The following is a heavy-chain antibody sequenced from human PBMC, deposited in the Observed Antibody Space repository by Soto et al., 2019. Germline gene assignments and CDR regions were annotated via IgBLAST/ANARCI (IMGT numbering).Heavy chain of an antibody. J-gene: IGHJ4*02. CDR2: ISYDGSNK. D-gene: IGHD6-25*01. Sequence: QVQLVESGGGVVQPGRSLRLSCAASGFTFSSYGMHWVRQAPGKGLEWVAVISYDGSNKYYADSVKGRFTISRDNSKNTLYLQMNSLRAEDTAVYYCAKDLIAARTTLDYGGQGTLVTVSS. V-gene: IGHV3-30*18. CDR1: GFTFSSYG. CDR3: AKDLIAARTTLDY.